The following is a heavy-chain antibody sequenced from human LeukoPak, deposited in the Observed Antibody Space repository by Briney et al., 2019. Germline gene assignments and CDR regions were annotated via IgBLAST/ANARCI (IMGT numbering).Heavy chain of an antibody. CDR3: ARTRITIFGVVTEADY. V-gene: IGHV1-46*01. CDR2: INPSGGST. CDR1: GYTFTSYY. Sequence: ASVKVSSKASGYTFTSYYMHWVRQAPGQGLEWMGIINPSGGSTSYAQKFQGRVTMTRDTSTSTVYMELSSLRSEDTAVYYCARTRITIFGVVTEADYWGRGTLVTVSS. D-gene: IGHD3-3*01. J-gene: IGHJ4*02.